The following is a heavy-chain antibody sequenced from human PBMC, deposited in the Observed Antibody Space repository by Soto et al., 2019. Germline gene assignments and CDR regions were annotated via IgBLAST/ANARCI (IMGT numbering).Heavy chain of an antibody. V-gene: IGHV3-11*01. CDR3: ARRASTGRHFDY. Sequence: LRLSCAASGFSFSDYYMTWIRQAPGKGLEWVSHISSSGSSIYYADSVKGRFTISRDNAQNSLYLQMNSLGAEDTAVYYCARRASTGRHFDYWGQGTLVTVSS. J-gene: IGHJ4*02. CDR2: ISSSGSSI. CDR1: GFSFSDYY. D-gene: IGHD1-1*01.